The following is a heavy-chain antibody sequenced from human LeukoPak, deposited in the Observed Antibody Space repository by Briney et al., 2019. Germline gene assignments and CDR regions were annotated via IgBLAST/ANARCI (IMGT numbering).Heavy chain of an antibody. CDR1: GGSISSYY. Sequence: SETLSLTCTVSGGSISSYYWSWIRQPAGKGLEWIGRIYTSGSTNYNPSLKSRVTMSVDTSKNQFSLKLSSVTAADTAVYYCARVGGYYYDSSGHNWFDPWGQGTLVTVSS. J-gene: IGHJ5*02. V-gene: IGHV4-4*07. D-gene: IGHD3-22*01. CDR2: IYTSGST. CDR3: ARVGGYYYDSSGHNWFDP.